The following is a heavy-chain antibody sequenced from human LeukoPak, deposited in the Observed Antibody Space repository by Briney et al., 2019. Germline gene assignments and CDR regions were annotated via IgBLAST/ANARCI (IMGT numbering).Heavy chain of an antibody. D-gene: IGHD1-14*01. CDR1: GGSISSGSYY. J-gene: IGHJ4*02. Sequence: SQTLSLTCTVSGGSISSGSYYWSWLRQHPGKGLEWIGYIYNSGSTQSNPSLKSRLTISVDTAKNQFSLKLTSVTAADTAVYYCARGISYCDYWGQGTLLSVS. V-gene: IGHV4-31*03. CDR2: IYNSGST. CDR3: ARGISYCDY.